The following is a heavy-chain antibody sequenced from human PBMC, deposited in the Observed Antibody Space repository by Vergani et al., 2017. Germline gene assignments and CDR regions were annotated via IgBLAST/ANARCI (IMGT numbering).Heavy chain of an antibody. CDR3: ARRPGRYCSSTSCPRRGAFDI. CDR1: GGSFSGYY. CDR2: IKHSGST. Sequence: QVQLQQWGAGLLKPSETLSLTCAVYGGSFSGYYWSWIRQPPGKGLEWIGEIKHSGSTNYNPSLKSRVTISVDTSKNQFSLKLSSVTAADTAVYYCARRPGRYCSSTSCPRRGAFDIWGQGTMVTVSS. D-gene: IGHD2-2*01. J-gene: IGHJ3*02. V-gene: IGHV4-34*01.